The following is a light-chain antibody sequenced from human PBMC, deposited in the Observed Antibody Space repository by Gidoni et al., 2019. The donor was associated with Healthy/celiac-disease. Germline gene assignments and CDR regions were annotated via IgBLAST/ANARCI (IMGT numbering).Light chain of an antibody. Sequence: EIVLTPSPATLSLSPGERATLSCRASQSVSSYLAWYQQKPGQAPRLLIYDAANRATGIPARFSGSGSGTDVTLTISSLEREDFEVYYCQQRSNWPWTLGQGTKLEIK. V-gene: IGKV3-11*01. CDR1: QSVSSY. CDR2: DAA. J-gene: IGKJ2*02. CDR3: QQRSNWPWT.